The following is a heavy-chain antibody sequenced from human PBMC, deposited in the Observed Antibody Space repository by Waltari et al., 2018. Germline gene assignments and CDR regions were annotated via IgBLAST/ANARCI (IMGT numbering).Heavy chain of an antibody. CDR2: IYYSGST. V-gene: IGHV4-30-4*08. J-gene: IGHJ6*02. Sequence: QVQLQESGPGLVKPSPTLSLTCTVSGCSISSGDYYLRWIRQPPGKGLEWIGYIYYSGSTYYNPSLKSRVTISVDTSKNQFSLKLSSVTAADTAVYYCARAHSYYGMDVWGQGTTVTVSS. CDR1: GCSISSGDYY. CDR3: ARAHSYYGMDV.